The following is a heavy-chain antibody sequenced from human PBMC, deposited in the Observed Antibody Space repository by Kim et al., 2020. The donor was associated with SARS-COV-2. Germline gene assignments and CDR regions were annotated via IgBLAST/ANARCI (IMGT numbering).Heavy chain of an antibody. CDR2: IDPSDSYT. J-gene: IGHJ5*02. CDR1: GYSFTTYW. CDR3: ATYLPIGSLVGRKYNWFDP. Sequence: GESLKISCKGSGYSFTTYWITWVRQMPGKGLEWMGRIDPSDSYTNYSPSFQGHVTISADKSISTAYLQWSSLKASDTAMYYCATYLPIGSLVGRKYNWFDPWGQGTLVTVSS. V-gene: IGHV5-10-1*01. D-gene: IGHD2-15*01.